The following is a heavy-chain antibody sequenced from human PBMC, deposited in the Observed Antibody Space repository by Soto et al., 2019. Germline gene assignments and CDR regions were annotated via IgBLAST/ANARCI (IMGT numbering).Heavy chain of an antibody. D-gene: IGHD3-10*01. CDR3: ARGINYYGSGDDAFDI. CDR1: GYTFTSYD. J-gene: IGHJ3*02. Sequence: QVQLVQSGAEVKKPGASVKVSCKASGYTFTSYDINWVRQATGQGLEWMGWMNPNSGNTGYAQKFQGRVTMTXXTSISTXXXXXXXXXXEDTAMYYCARGINYYGSGDDAFDIWGQGTMVTVSS. CDR2: MNPNSGNT. V-gene: IGHV1-8*01.